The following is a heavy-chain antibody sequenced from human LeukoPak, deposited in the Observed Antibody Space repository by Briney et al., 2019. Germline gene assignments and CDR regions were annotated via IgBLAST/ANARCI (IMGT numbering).Heavy chain of an antibody. CDR2: ISAYNGNT. Sequence: GASVKVSCKASGYTFTSYGISWVRQAPGQGLEWMGWISAYNGNTNYAQKLQGRVTMTTDTSTSTAYMELRSLRSDDTAVYYCARDKSAYYYGSGTKNFDYWGQGTLVTVSS. V-gene: IGHV1-18*01. CDR1: GYTFTSYG. CDR3: ARDKSAYYYGSGTKNFDY. D-gene: IGHD3-10*01. J-gene: IGHJ4*02.